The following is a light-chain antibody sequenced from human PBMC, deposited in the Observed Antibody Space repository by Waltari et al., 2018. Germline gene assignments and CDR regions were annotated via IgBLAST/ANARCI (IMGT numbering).Light chain of an antibody. CDR1: SGSLGSSH. Sequence: NFMLTQPHSVSESPGKTVTISCPRSSGSLGSSHVQWYQQRPGSAPTTVIYEDDQRPAGVPDRFSGSIDSSSNSASLTISGLQTEDEADYYCQSYDSSDHGVFGGGTKLTVL. CDR3: QSYDSSDHGV. V-gene: IGLV6-57*03. CDR2: EDD. J-gene: IGLJ3*02.